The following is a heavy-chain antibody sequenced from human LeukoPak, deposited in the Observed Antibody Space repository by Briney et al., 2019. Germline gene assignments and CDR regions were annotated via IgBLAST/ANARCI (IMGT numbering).Heavy chain of an antibody. Sequence: PGGSLRLSCAASGFTFSSYWMSWVRQAPGKGLEWVANIKQDGSEKYYVDSVKGRFTISRDNAKNSLYLQMNSLRAEDTAVYYCARERRVGDFARGPFDYWGQGTLVTVSS. CDR2: IKQDGSEK. V-gene: IGHV3-7*01. CDR3: ARERRVGDFARGPFDY. D-gene: IGHD2-21*02. J-gene: IGHJ4*02. CDR1: GFTFSSYW.